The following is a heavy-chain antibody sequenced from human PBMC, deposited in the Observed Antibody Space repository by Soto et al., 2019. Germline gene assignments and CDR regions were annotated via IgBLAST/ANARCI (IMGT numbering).Heavy chain of an antibody. J-gene: IGHJ6*03. D-gene: IGHD3-9*01. CDR2: VTVAGDVT. V-gene: IGHV3-23*01. CDR1: GFNFNNYA. Sequence: EVHLLESGGGLVQPGGSLRLSCAASGFNFNNYAFNWVRQAPGRGLEWVSTVTVAGDVTYDAVSVRGRFTISRDNSRGTLFLQMNSLRAEDTAVYYCARSGCYYSACYPYYYYADVWGKGTTVTVSS. CDR3: ARSGCYYSACYPYYYYADV.